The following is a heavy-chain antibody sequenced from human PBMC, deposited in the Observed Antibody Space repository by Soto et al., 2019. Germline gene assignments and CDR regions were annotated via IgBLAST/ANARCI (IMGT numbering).Heavy chain of an antibody. D-gene: IGHD6-19*01. J-gene: IGHJ2*01. CDR3: AQTLGSAVAGPGRFDL. CDR2: ITPFFGTA. V-gene: IGHV1-69*12. Sequence: QVQLVQSGAEVKKPGSSVKVSCKASGGTFSNYAISWVRQAPGQGLEWMGGITPFFGTANYAQKFQGRVTITADESMSIAYMELSRLRSEDTAVYYCAQTLGSAVAGPGRFDLWGRGTLVTVCS. CDR1: GGTFSNYA.